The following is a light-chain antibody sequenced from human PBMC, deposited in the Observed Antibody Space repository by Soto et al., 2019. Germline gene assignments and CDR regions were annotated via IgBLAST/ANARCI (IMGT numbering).Light chain of an antibody. CDR1: QSISSW. J-gene: IGKJ1*01. CDR3: QQYKSYSRT. Sequence: DIQMTQPPSPLSASVGDRVTIACRASQSISSWLAWYQQKPGKAPKLLIYKASSLESGVPSRFSGSGSGTEFTLTISSLQPDDFATYYCQQYKSYSRTFGQGTKVDIK. CDR2: KAS. V-gene: IGKV1-5*03.